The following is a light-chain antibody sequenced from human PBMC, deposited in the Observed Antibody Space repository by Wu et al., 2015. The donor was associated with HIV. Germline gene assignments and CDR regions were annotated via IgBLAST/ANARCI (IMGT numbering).Light chain of an antibody. CDR1: QIINGN. CDR3: QQYNNWPLT. Sequence: EIVMTQSPATLSVSPGERATLSCRASQIINGNLAWYQQKPGQAPRLLIYGASTRPTGIPDRFSGGGSGTEFTLTISSMQSEDFAFYYCQQYNNWPLTFGGGTKVEIK. V-gene: IGKV3-15*01. J-gene: IGKJ4*01. CDR2: GAS.